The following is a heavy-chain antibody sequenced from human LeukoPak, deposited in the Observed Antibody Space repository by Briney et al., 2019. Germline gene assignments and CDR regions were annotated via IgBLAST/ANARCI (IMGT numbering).Heavy chain of an antibody. CDR3: ARIVAWFDP. CDR2: IYYSGST. Sequence: SETLSLTCTVSGGSISSYYWSWIRQPPGKGPEWIGYIYYSGSTNYNPSLKSRVTISVDTSKNQFSLKLSSVTAADTAVYYCARIVAWFDPWGQGTLVTVSS. D-gene: IGHD3-22*01. V-gene: IGHV4-59*01. CDR1: GGSISSYY. J-gene: IGHJ5*02.